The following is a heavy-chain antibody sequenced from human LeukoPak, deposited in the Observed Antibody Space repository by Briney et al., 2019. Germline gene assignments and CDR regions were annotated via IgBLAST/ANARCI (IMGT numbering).Heavy chain of an antibody. V-gene: IGHV4-59*01. D-gene: IGHD4-17*01. CDR1: GGSISSYY. Sequence: SETLSLTCTVSGGSISSYYWSWIRQPPGKGLEWIGYIYYSGSTNYNPSLKSRVTISVDTSKNQFSLKVSSVTAADTAVYYCASHLSYGDPRKGMDVWGQGTTVTVSS. J-gene: IGHJ6*02. CDR2: IYYSGST. CDR3: ASHLSYGDPRKGMDV.